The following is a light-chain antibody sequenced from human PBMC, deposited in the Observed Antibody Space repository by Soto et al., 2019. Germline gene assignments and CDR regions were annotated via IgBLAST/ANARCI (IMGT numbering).Light chain of an antibody. CDR1: QSVSSK. J-gene: IGKJ1*01. CDR2: AAS. V-gene: IGKV3-15*01. Sequence: EILITLSAATLSVSPGERVTLSCRASQSVSSKLAWYQQRPGQAPRLLIYAASTRATGVPSRFSGSGSGTEFIFTISSLQSEDNALYYCQQYYSWQPRFGQGTKVDIK. CDR3: QQYYSWQPR.